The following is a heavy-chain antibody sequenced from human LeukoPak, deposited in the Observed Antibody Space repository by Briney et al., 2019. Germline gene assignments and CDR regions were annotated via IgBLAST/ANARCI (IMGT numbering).Heavy chain of an antibody. D-gene: IGHD7-27*01. Sequence: SQTLSLTCAISGDSVSSNAVGWHWIRQSPSRGLEWLGRTYYRSKWYIDYAISLKSRITINSDTSKNQFSLQLNSVIPEDTAVYYCARTQHWGYEYWGQGTLVTASS. CDR3: ARTQHWGYEY. J-gene: IGHJ4*02. V-gene: IGHV6-1*01. CDR1: GDSVSSNAVG. CDR2: TYYRSKWYI.